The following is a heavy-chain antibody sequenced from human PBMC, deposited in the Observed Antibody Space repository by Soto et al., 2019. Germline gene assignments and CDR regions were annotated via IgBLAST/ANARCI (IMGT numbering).Heavy chain of an antibody. D-gene: IGHD2-21*02. Sequence: SPTLSLACTLSGGSLGSYYWRWIRQPPGNGLEWIGYVFYTGRSNYNISRKSRVSISLDTSNYHFCLKLSSVTAAYTAVYYCTRDGDGRMATTPYYYNGKDVWGTGTTGTIAS. CDR2: VFYTGRS. CDR1: GGSLGSYY. J-gene: IGHJ6*04. V-gene: IGHV4-59*01. CDR3: TRDGDGRMATTPYYYNGKDV.